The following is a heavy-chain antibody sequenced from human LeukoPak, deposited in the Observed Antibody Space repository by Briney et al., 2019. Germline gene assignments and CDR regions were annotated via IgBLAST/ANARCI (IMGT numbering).Heavy chain of an antibody. CDR2: INHSGST. Sequence: PSETLSLTCAVYGGSFSGYYWGWIRQPPGKGLEWIGEINHSGSTNYNPSLKSRVTISVDTSKNQFSLKLSSVTAADTAVYYCARLTYQYCSSTSCYLPDYYYYGMDVWGQGTTVTVSS. CDR1: GGSFSGYY. V-gene: IGHV4-34*01. CDR3: ARLTYQYCSSTSCYLPDYYYYGMDV. D-gene: IGHD2-2*01. J-gene: IGHJ6*02.